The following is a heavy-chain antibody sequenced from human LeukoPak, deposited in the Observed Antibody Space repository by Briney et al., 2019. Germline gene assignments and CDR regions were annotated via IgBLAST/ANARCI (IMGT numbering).Heavy chain of an antibody. Sequence: SETLSLTCAVYGGSFSGYYWSWIRQPPGKGLEWIGSIYYSGSTYYNPSLKSRVIISVDTSKNHFSLKLTSVTAADTAVYYCARHGSAGTFFDYWGQGTLVTVSS. J-gene: IGHJ4*02. CDR2: IYYSGST. V-gene: IGHV4-34*01. CDR1: GGSFSGYY. CDR3: ARHGSAGTFFDY. D-gene: IGHD1-1*01.